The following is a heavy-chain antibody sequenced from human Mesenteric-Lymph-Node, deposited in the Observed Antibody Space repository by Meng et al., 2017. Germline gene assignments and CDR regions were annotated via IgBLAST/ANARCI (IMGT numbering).Heavy chain of an antibody. CDR3: ARGWSYSSTFDY. CDR1: GGTFSSYA. V-gene: IGHV1-69*01. CDR2: IIPIFGTA. D-gene: IGHD6-13*01. Sequence: QVQLVQLGAEVKKPGSSVKVSCKASGGTFSSYAISWVRQAPGQGLEWMGGIIPIFGTANYAQKFQGRVTITADESTSTAYMELRSLRSDDTAVYYCARGWSYSSTFDYWGQGTLVTVSS. J-gene: IGHJ4*02.